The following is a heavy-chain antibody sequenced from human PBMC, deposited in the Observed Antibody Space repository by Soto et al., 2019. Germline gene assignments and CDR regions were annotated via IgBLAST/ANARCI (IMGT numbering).Heavy chain of an antibody. Sequence: SETLSLTCTVSGGSISSSSYYWGWIRQPPGKGLEWIGSIYYSGSTYYNPSLKSRVTISVDTSKNQFSLKLSSVTAADTAVYYCARCSSGWYWFDPWGQGTLVTVSS. CDR3: ARCSSGWYWFDP. J-gene: IGHJ5*02. CDR2: IYYSGST. CDR1: GGSISSSSYY. V-gene: IGHV4-39*07. D-gene: IGHD6-19*01.